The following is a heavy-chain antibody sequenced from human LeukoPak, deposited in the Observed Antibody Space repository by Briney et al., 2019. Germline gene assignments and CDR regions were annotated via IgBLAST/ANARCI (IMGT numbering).Heavy chain of an antibody. D-gene: IGHD2-8*02. Sequence: GGSLSLSCAASGFTFSDYYMSWIRQAPGKGLEWLSYISTISDTDYADSVKGRFTISRDNAKNSLYLQMNSLRAEDTAVYYCARDPKHWYYFDSWGQGTLVTVSS. CDR3: ARDPKHWYYFDS. CDR1: GFTFSDYY. V-gene: IGHV3-11*06. CDR2: ISTISDT. J-gene: IGHJ4*02.